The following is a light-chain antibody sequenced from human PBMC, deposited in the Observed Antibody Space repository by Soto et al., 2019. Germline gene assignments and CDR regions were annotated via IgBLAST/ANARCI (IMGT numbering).Light chain of an antibody. CDR1: SSDFGTYNY. CDR2: DVT. J-gene: IGLJ1*01. Sequence: QSVMTQPASLSGSPGQSITISCTGTSSDFGTYNYVSWYQQYPGKAPKLMIYDVTNRPSGVSNRFSGSKSGNTASLTISGLRAEDEADYYCNTYTGTASRYAFGTGTKVTVL. CDR3: NTYTGTASRYA. V-gene: IGLV2-14*01.